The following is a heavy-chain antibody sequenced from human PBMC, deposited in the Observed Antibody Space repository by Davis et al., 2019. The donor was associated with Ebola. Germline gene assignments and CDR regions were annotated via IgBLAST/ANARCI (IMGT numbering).Heavy chain of an antibody. CDR1: GFTFSSYW. CDR2: IKQDGSDK. Sequence: GESLKISCAASGFTFSSYWMSWVRQAPGKGLEWVANIKQDGSDKNYVDSVKGRFTVSRDNAKNMLYLQMSSLSPEDTAVYFCTRDKDWKLFDYWGQGALVTVSS. D-gene: IGHD1-1*01. CDR3: TRDKDWKLFDY. J-gene: IGHJ4*02. V-gene: IGHV3-7*01.